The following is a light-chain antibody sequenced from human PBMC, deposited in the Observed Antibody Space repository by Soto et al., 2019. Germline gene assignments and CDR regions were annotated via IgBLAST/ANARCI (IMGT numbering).Light chain of an antibody. CDR1: QAICNY. J-gene: IGKJ4*01. CDR2: AAS. V-gene: IGKV1-27*01. Sequence: DIQMTQSPSSLSASVGDRVTITCRASQAICNYLAWYQQKPGKVPTLLISAASTLQSGVPSRFSGSGSGTDFTLTISSLQPEDVATYYCQKFSAVPTFGGGTKVEI. CDR3: QKFSAVPT.